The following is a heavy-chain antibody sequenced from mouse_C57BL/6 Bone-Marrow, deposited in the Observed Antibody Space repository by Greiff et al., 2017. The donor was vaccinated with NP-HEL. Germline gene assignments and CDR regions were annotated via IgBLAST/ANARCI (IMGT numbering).Heavy chain of an antibody. CDR3: ASLTTVVATDYYAMDY. Sequence: EVKLMESGGGLVKPGGSLKLSCAASGFTFSSYAMSWVRQTPEKRLEWVATISDGGSYTYYPDNEKGRFTISRDNAKNNRYLQMSHLKSEDTAMYYCASLTTVVATDYYAMDYWGQGTSVTVSS. CDR1: GFTFSSYA. D-gene: IGHD1-1*01. V-gene: IGHV5-4*03. CDR2: ISDGGSYT. J-gene: IGHJ4*01.